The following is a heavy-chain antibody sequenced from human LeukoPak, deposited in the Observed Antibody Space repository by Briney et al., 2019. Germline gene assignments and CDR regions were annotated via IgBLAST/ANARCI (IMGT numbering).Heavy chain of an antibody. CDR1: GFTFSSYW. V-gene: IGHV3-74*01. D-gene: IGHD5-18*01. CDR2: IKSDGSTT. CDR3: ARVVDTHFDY. Sequence: GRSLRLSCAASGFTFSSYWMHSVREAPGKGLVWVSRIKSDGSTTTYADSVKGRFTISRDNAKNTLYLQMNSLRAEDTAVYYCARVVDTHFDYWGQGTLVTVSS. J-gene: IGHJ4*02.